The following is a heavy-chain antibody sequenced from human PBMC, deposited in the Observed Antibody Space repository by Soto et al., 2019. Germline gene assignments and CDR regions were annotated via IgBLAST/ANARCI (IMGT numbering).Heavy chain of an antibody. CDR1: GGSIGSSSYY. CDR2: IYYSGST. Sequence: PSETLSLTCTVSGGSIGSSSYYWGWIRQPPGRGLEWIGSIYYSGSTYYNPSLKSRVTISVDTSKNQFSLKLSSVTAADTAVYYCARRGYDFWSGYYGAFDIWGQGTMVTVSS. J-gene: IGHJ3*02. V-gene: IGHV4-39*01. D-gene: IGHD3-3*01. CDR3: ARRGYDFWSGYYGAFDI.